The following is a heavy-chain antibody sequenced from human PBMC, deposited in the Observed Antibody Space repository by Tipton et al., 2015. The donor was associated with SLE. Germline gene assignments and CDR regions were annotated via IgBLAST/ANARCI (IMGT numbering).Heavy chain of an antibody. CDR2: IYYSGST. Sequence: TLSLTCTVSGVSISSGSYYWTWIRQSPGKGLEWIGYIYYSGSTNYNPSLKSRVTISVDTSNNQFSLKLNSVTAADTAVYYCASLGVSYFHHWGQGTLVTVSS. CDR1: GVSISSGSYY. J-gene: IGHJ1*01. D-gene: IGHD3-10*01. V-gene: IGHV4-61*01. CDR3: ASLGVSYFHH.